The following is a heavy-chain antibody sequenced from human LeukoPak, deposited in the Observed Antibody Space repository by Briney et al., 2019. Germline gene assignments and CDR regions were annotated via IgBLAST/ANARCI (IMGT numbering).Heavy chain of an antibody. D-gene: IGHD6-13*01. CDR1: GFTFSDYY. Sequence: GGSLRLSCAASGFTFSDYYMSWIRQAPGKGLEWVSYISSSGSTIYYADSVKGRFTISRDNAKNSLYLQMNSLRAEDTAVYYCASKAAAGPFDYWGQGTLVTVSS. J-gene: IGHJ4*02. CDR2: ISSSGSTI. V-gene: IGHV3-11*01. CDR3: ASKAAAGPFDY.